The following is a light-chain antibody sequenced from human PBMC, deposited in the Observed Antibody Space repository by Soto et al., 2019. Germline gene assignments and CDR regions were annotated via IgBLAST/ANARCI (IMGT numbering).Light chain of an antibody. CDR2: DAS. CDR1: QSLTSS. V-gene: IGKV3-15*01. J-gene: IGKJ4*01. CDR3: QQYNTWPLT. Sequence: IVMTQSPATLSVSPGERVTLSCRASQSLTSSLAWYQQRPGQAPRLLIYDASTTATDIPARFSCSGSETEFTLTISRLQSEDFAVDYCQQYNTWPLTFGGGTKVEF.